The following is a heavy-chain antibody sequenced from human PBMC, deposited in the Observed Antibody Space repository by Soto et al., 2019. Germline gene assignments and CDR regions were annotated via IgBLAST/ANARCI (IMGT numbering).Heavy chain of an antibody. D-gene: IGHD6-13*01. Sequence: SVKGSCKASGGTFSRYDISWGRQAPGQGLEWMGGIIPIFCTANYAQKFQGRVTITADKSTSSAYMELRSLRSEDTAVYYCARIPGIAAAGTMHYYYGMDVWGQGTTVTV. CDR3: ARIPGIAAAGTMHYYYGMDV. V-gene: IGHV1-69*06. CDR1: GGTFSRYD. J-gene: IGHJ6*02. CDR2: IIPIFCTA.